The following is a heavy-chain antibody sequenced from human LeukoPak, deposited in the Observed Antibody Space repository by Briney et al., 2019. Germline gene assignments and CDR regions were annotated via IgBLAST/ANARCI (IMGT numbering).Heavy chain of an antibody. Sequence: LPGGSLRLSCAASGFTFSSYAVSWVRQAPGKGLEWVSAISGSGGSTYYADSVKGRFTISRDNSKNTLYLQMNSLRAEDTAVYYCAKDWYYYDSSGYFGGVDFDYWGQGTLVTVSS. V-gene: IGHV3-23*01. D-gene: IGHD3-22*01. J-gene: IGHJ4*02. CDR2: ISGSGGST. CDR3: AKDWYYYDSSGYFGGVDFDY. CDR1: GFTFSSYA.